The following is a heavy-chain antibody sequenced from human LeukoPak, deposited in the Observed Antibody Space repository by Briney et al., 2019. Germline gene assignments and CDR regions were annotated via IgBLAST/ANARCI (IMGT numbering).Heavy chain of an antibody. CDR2: VFYSGST. CDR1: GGSISSYY. D-gene: IGHD3-22*01. Sequence: SETLSLTCTVSGGSISSYYWSWIRQPPGKGLEWIGYVFYSGSTNYNSSLKSRVTISVDTSKNQFSLKLSSVTAADTAVYYCARVGGSYYDSSGYHRHAFDIWGQGTMVTVSS. J-gene: IGHJ3*02. CDR3: ARVGGSYYDSSGYHRHAFDI. V-gene: IGHV4-59*08.